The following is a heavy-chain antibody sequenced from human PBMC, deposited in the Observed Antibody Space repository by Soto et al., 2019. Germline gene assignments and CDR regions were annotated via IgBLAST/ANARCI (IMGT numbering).Heavy chain of an antibody. Sequence: ASVKVSCKASGYTFTSYYMHWVRQAPGQGLEWMGIINPSGGSTSYAQKFQGRVTMTRDTSTSTVYMELSSLRSEDTAVYYCARTLGRITIFGVVRNWFAPWGQGTLVTVSS. CDR3: ARTLGRITIFGVVRNWFAP. J-gene: IGHJ5*02. D-gene: IGHD3-3*01. CDR2: INPSGGST. V-gene: IGHV1-46*01. CDR1: GYTFTSYY.